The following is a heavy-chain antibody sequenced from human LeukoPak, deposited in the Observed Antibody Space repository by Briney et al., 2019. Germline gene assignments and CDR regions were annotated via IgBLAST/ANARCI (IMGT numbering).Heavy chain of an antibody. V-gene: IGHV4-31*03. Sequence: PSETLSLTCTVSGGSISSGGYYWRWIRQHPGKGLEWIGYIYYSGSTYYNPSLKSRVTISVDTSKNQFSLKLSSVTAADTAVYYCARGDYDFWSAICSWFDPWGQGTLVTVSS. CDR1: GGSISSGGYY. D-gene: IGHD3-3*01. CDR2: IYYSGST. CDR3: ARGDYDFWSAICSWFDP. J-gene: IGHJ5*02.